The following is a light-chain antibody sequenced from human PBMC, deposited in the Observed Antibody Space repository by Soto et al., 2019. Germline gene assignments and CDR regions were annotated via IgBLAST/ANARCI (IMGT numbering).Light chain of an antibody. Sequence: LTQAPSVSGIPGQSVTISCSGSDSNIGSNTVNWYQQLPGMAPKLLIYINYKRPSGVPDRFSASKSDTSASLAISGLQSEDEAHYYCAVWDDTLDAWVFGGGTKVTVL. CDR2: INY. CDR3: AVWDDTLDAWV. V-gene: IGLV1-44*01. CDR1: DSNIGSNT. J-gene: IGLJ3*02.